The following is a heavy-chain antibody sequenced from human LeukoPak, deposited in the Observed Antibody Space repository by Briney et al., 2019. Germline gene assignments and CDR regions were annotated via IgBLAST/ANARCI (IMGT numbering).Heavy chain of an antibody. D-gene: IGHD3-22*01. Sequence: PSETLSLTCTVSGGSISSGGYYWSWIRQHPGKGLEWIGYIYYSGSTYYNPSLKSRVTISVDTSKNQFSLKLSSVTAADTAVYYCARRHRTYYYDSQGFDPWGQGTLVTVSS. CDR3: ARRHRTYYYDSQGFDP. CDR2: IYYSGST. V-gene: IGHV4-31*03. CDR1: GGSISSGGYY. J-gene: IGHJ5*02.